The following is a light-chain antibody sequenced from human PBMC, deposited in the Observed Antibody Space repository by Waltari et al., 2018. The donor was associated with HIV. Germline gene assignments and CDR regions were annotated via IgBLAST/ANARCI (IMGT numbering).Light chain of an antibody. V-gene: IGLV3-25*03. J-gene: IGLJ3*02. CDR3: QSADSTGTYWV. Sequence: SYELTQPPSASVSPGQTARISCSGAALPTKYVFWYQQRPGQAPVMVLYRDKERPSGIPDRFSGSSAGTTVTLTISGVQAEDEADYYCQSADSTGTYWVFGGGTKLTVL. CDR1: ALPTKY. CDR2: RDK.